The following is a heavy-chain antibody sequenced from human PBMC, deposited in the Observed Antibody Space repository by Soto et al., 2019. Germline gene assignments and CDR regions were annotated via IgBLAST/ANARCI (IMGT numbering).Heavy chain of an antibody. D-gene: IGHD3-22*01. CDR1: GDTFSSYA. J-gene: IGHJ4*02. V-gene: IGHV1-69*01. Sequence: QVQLVQSGAEVKKPGSSVKVSCKASGDTFSSYAINWVPQAPGQGLEWMGGIIPMFGTANYAQKFKGRVTITAGESTSTVYMELSSLRSEDTAVYYCARVGPAHYYDSSGYYSPLDYWGQGTLVTVSS. CDR2: IIPMFGTA. CDR3: ARVGPAHYYDSSGYYSPLDY.